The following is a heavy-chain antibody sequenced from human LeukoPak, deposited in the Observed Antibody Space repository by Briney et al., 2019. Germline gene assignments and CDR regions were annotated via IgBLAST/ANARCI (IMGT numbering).Heavy chain of an antibody. CDR3: ARSADYGSGSYSVDY. V-gene: IGHV4-30-4*01. CDR2: IYYSGST. Sequence: SETLSLTCTVSGGSISSGDYYWSWIRQPPGKGLEWIGYIYYSGSTYYNPSLKSRVTISVDTSKNQFSLKLSSVTAADTAVYYCARSADYGSGSYSVDYWGQGTLVTVSS. D-gene: IGHD3-10*01. CDR1: GGSISSGDYY. J-gene: IGHJ4*02.